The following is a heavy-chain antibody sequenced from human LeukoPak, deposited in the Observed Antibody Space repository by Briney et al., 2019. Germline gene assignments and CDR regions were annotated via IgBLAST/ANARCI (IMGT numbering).Heavy chain of an antibody. V-gene: IGHV4-39*02. Sequence: SETLSLTCTVSGGSISSNTYYWDWIRQPPGKGLEWLGSIYYSGSTCYNPSLNIRVTVSVDTSKNQFSLRLSSVTAADTAVYYCARDSLSSSTYNWFDPWGQGTLVAVSS. CDR2: IYYSGST. CDR3: ARDSLSSSTYNWFDP. D-gene: IGHD6-13*01. CDR1: GGSISSNTYY. J-gene: IGHJ5*02.